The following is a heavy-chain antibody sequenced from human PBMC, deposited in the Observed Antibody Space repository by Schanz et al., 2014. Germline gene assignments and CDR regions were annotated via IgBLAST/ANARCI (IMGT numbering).Heavy chain of an antibody. CDR1: GFTFSSYA. V-gene: IGHV3-23*01. CDR2: LSEGGGGT. Sequence: EVQLLESGGGLVQPGRSLRLSCAASGFTFSSYAMSWVRQAPGKGLEWVSALSEGGGGTHYADSVRGRFTISSDSSKNTLYLQMSSLRADDTAVYYCAKAADWPVTRFDPWGQGTLVTVSS. J-gene: IGHJ5*02. D-gene: IGHD3-9*01. CDR3: AKAADWPVTRFDP.